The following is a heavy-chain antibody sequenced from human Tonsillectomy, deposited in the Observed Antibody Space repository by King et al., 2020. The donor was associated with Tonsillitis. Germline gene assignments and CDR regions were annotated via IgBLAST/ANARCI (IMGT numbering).Heavy chain of an antibody. CDR2: IYYSGST. J-gene: IGHJ5*02. CDR3: ARVIAVAGLNWFDP. Sequence: PLQESGPGLVKPSETLSLICTVSGGSISSYYWSWLRQPPGKGLEWIGYIYYSGSTNYNPSLKSRVTMSVDTSKNQFSLKLSSVTPADTAVYYCARVIAVAGLNWFDPWGQGTLVTVSS. D-gene: IGHD6-19*01. CDR1: GGSISSYY. V-gene: IGHV4-59*01.